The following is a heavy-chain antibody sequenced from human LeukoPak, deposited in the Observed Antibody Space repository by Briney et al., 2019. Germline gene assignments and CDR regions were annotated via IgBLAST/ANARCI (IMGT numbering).Heavy chain of an antibody. CDR1: GLTFSSYS. V-gene: IGHV3-21*01. CDR3: ARGDILTGYYTPCLDY. Sequence: PGGSLRLSCAASGLTFSSYSMNWVRQAPGKGLEWVSSISSSSSYIYYADSVKGRFTISRDNAKNSLYLQMNSLRAEDTAVYYCARGDILTGYYTPCLDYWGQGTLVTVSS. D-gene: IGHD3-9*01. J-gene: IGHJ4*02. CDR2: ISSSSSYI.